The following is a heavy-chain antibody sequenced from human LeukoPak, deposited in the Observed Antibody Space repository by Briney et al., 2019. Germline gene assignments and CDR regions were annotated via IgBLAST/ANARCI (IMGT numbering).Heavy chain of an antibody. D-gene: IGHD1-26*01. Sequence: GGSLRLSCAASGFTFSSYAMSWVRQAPGKGLEWVSAISGSGGSTYYADSVKGRFTISRDNSKNTLYLQMNSLRAEDTAVYYCAKDIWVLVGATHYFDYWGQGTLVTVSS. CDR1: GFTFSSYA. V-gene: IGHV3-23*01. J-gene: IGHJ4*02. CDR3: AKDIWVLVGATHYFDY. CDR2: ISGSGGST.